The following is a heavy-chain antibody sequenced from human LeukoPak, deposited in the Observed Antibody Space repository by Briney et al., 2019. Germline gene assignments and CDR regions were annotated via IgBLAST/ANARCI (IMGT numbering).Heavy chain of an antibody. CDR1: GFTFSSYS. CDR3: ARGYSSSYFDY. J-gene: IGHJ4*02. Sequence: GGSLRLSCAASGFTFSSYSMNWVRQAPGKGLEWVSVIYSGGSTYYADSVKGRFTISRDNSKNTLYLQMNSLRAEDTAVYYCARGYSSSYFDYWGQGTLVTVSS. CDR2: IYSGGST. D-gene: IGHD6-19*01. V-gene: IGHV3-66*01.